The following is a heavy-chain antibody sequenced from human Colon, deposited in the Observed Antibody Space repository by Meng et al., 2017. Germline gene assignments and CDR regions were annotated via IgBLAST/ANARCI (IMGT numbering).Heavy chain of an antibody. V-gene: IGHV1-69*06. CDR3: AGPRDSNGWYGEWYFDH. CDR2: IIPNCGTA. D-gene: IGHD6-19*01. CDR1: GGTFSSYA. J-gene: IGHJ2*01. Sequence: SVKVSCKASGGTFSSYAISWVRQAPGQGLEWMGGIIPNCGTANYAQKFQGRVTITADKSTSTAYMELSSLRSEDTAVYYCAGPRDSNGWYGEWYFDHWGRGTLVTVSS.